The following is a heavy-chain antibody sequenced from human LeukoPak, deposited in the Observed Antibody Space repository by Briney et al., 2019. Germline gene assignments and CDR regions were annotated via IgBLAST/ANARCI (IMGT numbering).Heavy chain of an antibody. Sequence: GGSLRLSCAASGFTFSTFAMIWVRQPPGKGLEWVSSIFPSGGEIHYADSVRGRFTISRDNSKSTLSLQMNSLRAEDTAIYYCATYRQVLLPFESWGQGTLVTVS. CDR2: IFPSGGEI. D-gene: IGHD2-8*02. CDR3: ATYRQVLLPFES. V-gene: IGHV3-23*01. CDR1: GFTFSTFA. J-gene: IGHJ4*02.